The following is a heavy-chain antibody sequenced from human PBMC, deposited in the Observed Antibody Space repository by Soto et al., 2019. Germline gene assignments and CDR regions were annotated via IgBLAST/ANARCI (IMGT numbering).Heavy chain of an antibody. CDR3: ARVEHNWAVAGILTSYMDV. D-gene: IGHD6-19*01. CDR2: IYYSGST. Sequence: SETLSLTCTVSGGSISSYYWSWIRQPPGKGLEWIGYIYYSGSTNYNPSLKSRVTISVDTSKNQFSLKLSSVTAADTAVYYCARVEHNWAVAGILTSYMDVWGKGTTVTVSS. CDR1: GGSISSYY. V-gene: IGHV4-59*01. J-gene: IGHJ6*03.